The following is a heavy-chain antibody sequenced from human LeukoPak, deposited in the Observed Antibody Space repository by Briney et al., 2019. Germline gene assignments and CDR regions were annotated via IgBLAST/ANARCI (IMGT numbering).Heavy chain of an antibody. Sequence: GGSLRLSCAASGFTFSSYGMHWVRQAPGEGMEWVAVISYDGSNKYYADSVKGRFTISRDNSKNTLYLQMNSLRAEDTAVYYCAKDSRLPLLWFGELLSQFDYWGQGTLVTVSS. D-gene: IGHD3-10*01. CDR1: GFTFSSYG. CDR3: AKDSRLPLLWFGELLSQFDY. J-gene: IGHJ4*02. CDR2: ISYDGSNK. V-gene: IGHV3-30*18.